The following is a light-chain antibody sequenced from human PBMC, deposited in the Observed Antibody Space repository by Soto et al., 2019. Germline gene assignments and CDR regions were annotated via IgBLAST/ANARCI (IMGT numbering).Light chain of an antibody. Sequence: EIVMTQSPATLTVSPGERATLSCRASQSVSGDLAWYQQKPGQTPSLLIYAASTRATGIPARFSGSGSGTEFTLTSSSLQSDHFAVYYCQQYRSWPRTFGQGTMVEI. CDR3: QQYRSWPRT. CDR1: QSVSGD. V-gene: IGKV3-15*01. CDR2: AAS. J-gene: IGKJ1*01.